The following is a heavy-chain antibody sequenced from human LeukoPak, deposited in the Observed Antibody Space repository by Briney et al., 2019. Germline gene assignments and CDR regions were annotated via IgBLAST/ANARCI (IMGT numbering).Heavy chain of an antibody. J-gene: IGHJ1*01. V-gene: IGHV3-48*03. D-gene: IGHD1-14*01. CDR2: ISSSGSTI. CDR1: GFTFSSYE. CDR3: AIDLTLTFQH. Sequence: TGGSLRLSCAASGFTFSSYEMNWVRQAPGKGVEWVSYISSSGSTIYYAESVKGRFTISRDNAKNSLYEQMNRLRAEDTAVYYCAIDLTLTFQHWGQGTLVTVSS.